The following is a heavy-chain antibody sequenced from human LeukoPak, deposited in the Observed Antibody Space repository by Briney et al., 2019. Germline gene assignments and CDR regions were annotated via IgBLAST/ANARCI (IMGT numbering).Heavy chain of an antibody. J-gene: IGHJ4*02. CDR3: ARGDYYYDSSGEFDY. D-gene: IGHD3-22*01. V-gene: IGHV4-34*01. CDR2: INHSGST. Sequence: SETLSLTCAVYGGSFSGYYWSWIRQPPGKGLEWIGEINHSGSTNYNPSLKSRVNISVDTSKNQFSLKLSSVTAADTAVYYCARGDYYYDSSGEFDYWGQGTLVTVSS. CDR1: GGSFSGYY.